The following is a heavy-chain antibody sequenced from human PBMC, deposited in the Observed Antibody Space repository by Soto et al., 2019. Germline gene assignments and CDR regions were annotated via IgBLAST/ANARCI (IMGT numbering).Heavy chain of an antibody. Sequence: SETLSLTCTVSGGSISSYYWSWIRQPPGKGLEWIGYIYYSGSTNYNPSLKSRVTISVDTSKNQFSLKLSSVTAADTAVYYCARANPSITIFGVVTPGYYFDYWGQGTLVTVSS. CDR3: ARANPSITIFGVVTPGYYFDY. V-gene: IGHV4-59*08. CDR2: IYYSGST. D-gene: IGHD3-3*01. J-gene: IGHJ4*02. CDR1: GGSISSYY.